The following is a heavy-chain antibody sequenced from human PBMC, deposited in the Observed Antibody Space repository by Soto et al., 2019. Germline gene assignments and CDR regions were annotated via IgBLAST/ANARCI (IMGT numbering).Heavy chain of an antibody. CDR1: GGNFSSYT. J-gene: IGHJ4*02. CDR3: ARARTHCSGGSCYQDD. CDR2: IIPILGIA. V-gene: IGHV1-69*02. D-gene: IGHD2-15*01. Sequence: SVKVSLKASGGNFSSYTISWVRQAPGQGLGWMGRIIPILGIANYAQKFQGRVTITADQSTSTAYMELSSLRTEDTAVYYCARARTHCSGGSCYQDDWSQGSLVTVYS.